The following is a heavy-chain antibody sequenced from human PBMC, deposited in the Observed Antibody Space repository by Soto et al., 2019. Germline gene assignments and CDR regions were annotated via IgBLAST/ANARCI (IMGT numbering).Heavy chain of an antibody. CDR3: ARDPRTGTVDY. J-gene: IGHJ4*02. CDR1: GYTFTSYG. Sequence: ASVKVSCKASGYTFTSYGISWVRQAPGQGLEWMGWISAYNGNTNYAQKLQGRVTMTTDTSTSTAHMELRSLRSDDTAVYYCARDPRTGTVDYWGQGTLVTVSS. CDR2: ISAYNGNT. V-gene: IGHV1-18*01. D-gene: IGHD1-7*01.